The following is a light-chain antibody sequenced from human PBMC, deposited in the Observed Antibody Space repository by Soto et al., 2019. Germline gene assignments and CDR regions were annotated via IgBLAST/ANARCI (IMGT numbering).Light chain of an antibody. CDR2: AAS. J-gene: IGKJ1*01. Sequence: DIQMTQSPSSLSASVGDRVTITCRASQVINNYLAWYQQKPGKVPKLLIYAASTLQSGVPFRFSGSGSGTDFTLTISSLLPEDVATYYCQKYNSAPWTFGQGAKVEIK. V-gene: IGKV1-27*01. CDR3: QKYNSAPWT. CDR1: QVINNY.